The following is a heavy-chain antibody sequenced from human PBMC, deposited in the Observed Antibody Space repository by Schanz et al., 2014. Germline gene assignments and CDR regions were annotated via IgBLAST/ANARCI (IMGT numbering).Heavy chain of an antibody. CDR3: ARVHIATYHYNSPGAFDI. CDR2: INAHTGNT. CDR1: GYIFGSHG. V-gene: IGHV1-18*01. D-gene: IGHD3-10*01. Sequence: QVQLVQSGAEVKKPGASVKVSCKVSGYIFGSHGMTWVRQAPGQGPELMGWINAHTGNTQYAQKFQGRVNMTRDTVTTTVHLELTRLRTDDTAIYYCARVHIATYHYNSPGAFDIWGQGTRVTVSS. J-gene: IGHJ3*02.